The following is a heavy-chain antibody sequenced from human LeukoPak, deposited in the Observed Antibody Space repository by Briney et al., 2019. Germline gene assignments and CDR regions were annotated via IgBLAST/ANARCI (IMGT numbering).Heavy chain of an antibody. CDR1: EFTFSRNA. CDR3: TTDKVCSTSCYTQPPPDFDY. Sequence: GGSLRLSCAASEFTFSRNAMSWVRQAPGKGLEWVSSISGSGGSTYYADSVRGRFTISRDNSKNTLYLQMNSLKTEDTAVYYCTTDKVCSTSCYTQPPPDFDYWGQGTLVTVSS. J-gene: IGHJ4*02. D-gene: IGHD2-2*02. CDR2: ISGSGGST. V-gene: IGHV3-23*01.